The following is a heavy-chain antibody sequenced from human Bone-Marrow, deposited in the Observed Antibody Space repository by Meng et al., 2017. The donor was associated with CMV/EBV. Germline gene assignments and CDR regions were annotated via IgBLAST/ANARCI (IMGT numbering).Heavy chain of an antibody. CDR2: INSDGNYT. CDR3: GRESAQPSVYWFDP. D-gene: IGHD1-1*01. J-gene: IGHJ5*02. CDR1: GFAFSNYW. Sequence: GESLKISCAASGFAFSNYWMHWVRQVPGKGLVWVSRINSDGNYTGYADSVKGRFTISRDNAKNTLYLQMNSLRAEDTAVYYCGRESAQPSVYWFDPWGQGTLVTVSS. V-gene: IGHV3-74*01.